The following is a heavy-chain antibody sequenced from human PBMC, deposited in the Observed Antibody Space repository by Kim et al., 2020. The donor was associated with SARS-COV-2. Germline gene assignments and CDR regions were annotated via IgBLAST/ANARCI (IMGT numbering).Heavy chain of an antibody. CDR3: ARHVHFGAAISAAAAWFDP. Sequence: SETLSLTCTVSGGSISSYYWSWIRQPPGKGLEWIGYIYYSGSTNYNPSLKSRVTISVDTSKNQFSLKLSSVIAADTAVYYCARHVHFGAAISAAAAWFDPWGQGTLVTVSS. D-gene: IGHD6-13*01. J-gene: IGHJ5*02. CDR2: IYYSGST. CDR1: GGSISSYY. V-gene: IGHV4-59*08.